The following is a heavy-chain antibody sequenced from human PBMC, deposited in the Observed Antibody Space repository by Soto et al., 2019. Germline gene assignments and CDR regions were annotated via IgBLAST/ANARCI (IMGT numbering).Heavy chain of an antibody. CDR1: GYTFTGHY. CDR3: ATDDYGIFPY. J-gene: IGHJ4*02. CDR2: IIPNSGDT. D-gene: IGHD3-10*01. Sequence: ASVKVSCKASGYTFTGHYMHWVRQAPGQGLEWMGWIIPNSGDTNYAQKFQGRVTMTRDTSISTVYMDLSGLTSDDTALYYCATDDYGIFPYWGQGSLVTVSS. V-gene: IGHV1-2*02.